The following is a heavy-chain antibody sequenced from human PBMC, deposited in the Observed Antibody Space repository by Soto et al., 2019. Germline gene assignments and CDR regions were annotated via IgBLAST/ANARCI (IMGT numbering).Heavy chain of an antibody. CDR3: AIPGPGDFHY. V-gene: IGHV4-4*02. CDR2: IYHSGTT. CDR1: GASMSSSTW. J-gene: IGHJ4*02. Sequence: SETLSLPCAVSGASMSSSTWWSWVRQSPGKGLEWIGEIYHSGTTNYNPSLKSRVTISVDKSKKEFSLKLSSVTAADTAVYYCAIPGPGDFHYWGQGTLVTVS.